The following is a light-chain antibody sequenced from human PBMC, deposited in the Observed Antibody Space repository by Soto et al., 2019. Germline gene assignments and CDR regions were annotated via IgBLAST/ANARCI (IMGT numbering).Light chain of an antibody. V-gene: IGLV1-40*01. J-gene: IGLJ1*01. CDR3: QSYDSSLGGSYV. Sequence: QSVLTQPPSVSGAPGQRVTISCTGSSSNIGANYDVHWYQHLPGTGPKLLIYGNSNRPSGVPDRFSGSKSGTSASLAITGLQAEDEADYYCQSYDSSLGGSYVFGTGTKVTVL. CDR1: SSNIGANYD. CDR2: GNS.